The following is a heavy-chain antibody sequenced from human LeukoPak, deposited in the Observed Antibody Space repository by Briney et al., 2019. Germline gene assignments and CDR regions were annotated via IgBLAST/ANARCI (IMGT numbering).Heavy chain of an antibody. CDR2: INTDGSST. CDR1: GFTFSSYW. J-gene: IGHJ4*02. V-gene: IGHV3-74*01. CDR3: ARHRVYGYYFDY. Sequence: GGSLRLSCAASGFTFSSYWMHWVRQAPGKGLVWVSRINTDGSSTSYADSVKGRFTISRDNAKNTLYLQMSSLGAEDPAVYYCARHRVYGYYFDYWGQGTLVTVSS. D-gene: IGHD3-10*01.